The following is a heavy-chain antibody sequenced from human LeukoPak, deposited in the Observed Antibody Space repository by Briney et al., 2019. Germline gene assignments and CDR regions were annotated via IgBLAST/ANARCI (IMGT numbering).Heavy chain of an antibody. J-gene: IGHJ4*02. CDR1: GGSISSYY. V-gene: IGHV4-59*08. D-gene: IGHD2-15*01. CDR2: IYYTGSST. CDR3: ARLSCSCGSCYDAY. Sequence: SETLSLTCTVSGGSISSYYWSWIRQPPGKGLEWIGYIYYTGSSTSYNPSLKSRVTISVDTSRNQFSLQLTSVTAADTAVYYCARLSCSCGSCYDAYWGQGTLVTVSS.